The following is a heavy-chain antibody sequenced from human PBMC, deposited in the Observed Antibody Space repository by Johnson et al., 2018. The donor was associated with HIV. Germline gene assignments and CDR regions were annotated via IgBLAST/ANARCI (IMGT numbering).Heavy chain of an antibody. J-gene: IGHJ3*02. V-gene: IGHV3-30*04. Sequence: QVQLVESGGGVVQPGTSMRLSCVVSGLNFSDYSMHWVRQTPGKGLEWVALIWYDGSNKYYADSVKGRFTISRDNSKNTLYLQMNSLRAEDTAMYYCAKEKDYGAFDIWGQGTMVTVSS. CDR3: AKEKDYGAFDI. CDR1: GLNFSDYS. D-gene: IGHD3-16*01. CDR2: IWYDGSNK.